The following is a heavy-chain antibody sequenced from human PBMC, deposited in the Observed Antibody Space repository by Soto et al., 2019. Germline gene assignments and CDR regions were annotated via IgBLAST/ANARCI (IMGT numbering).Heavy chain of an antibody. Sequence: SETLSLTCTVSGGSISSTSYYWGWIRQPPGKGLEWIGTIYYTGTTYYSPSLKSRLTISVDTSKNQFSLRLSSVTADDTAIYYCAKDLHWFAMDVWGQGTTVTVSS. V-gene: IGHV4-39*07. D-gene: IGHD3-10*01. J-gene: IGHJ6*02. CDR3: AKDLHWFAMDV. CDR1: GGSISSTSYY. CDR2: IYYTGTT.